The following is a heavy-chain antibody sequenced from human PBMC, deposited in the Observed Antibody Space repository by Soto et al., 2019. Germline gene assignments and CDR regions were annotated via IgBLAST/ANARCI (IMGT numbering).Heavy chain of an antibody. V-gene: IGHV1-69*13. CDR2: IIPIFGTA. J-gene: IGHJ4*02. CDR3: AKTTQISHYYDSSGYYGGKGGFDY. CDR1: GGTFSSYA. Sequence: ASVKVSCKASGGTFSSYAISWVRQAPGQGLEWMGGIIPIFGTANYAQKFQGRVTITADESTSTAYMELSSLRSEDTAVYYCAKTTQISHYYDSSGYYGGKGGFDYRGQGTLVTGSS. D-gene: IGHD3-22*01.